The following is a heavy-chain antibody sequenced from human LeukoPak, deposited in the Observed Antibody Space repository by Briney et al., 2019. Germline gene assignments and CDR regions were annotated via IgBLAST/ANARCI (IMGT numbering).Heavy chain of an antibody. CDR1: GDSISSYY. D-gene: IGHD4-23*01. V-gene: IGHV4-59*01. CDR3: ARMGGYGGATRFDY. J-gene: IGHJ4*02. Sequence: SETLSLTCTVAGDSISSYYWSWIRQPPGKGLEWIGYIYYSGSTNYNPSLKSRVTISVDTSKNQFSLKLSSVTAADTAVYYCARMGGYGGATRFDYWAREPWSPSPQ. CDR2: IYYSGST.